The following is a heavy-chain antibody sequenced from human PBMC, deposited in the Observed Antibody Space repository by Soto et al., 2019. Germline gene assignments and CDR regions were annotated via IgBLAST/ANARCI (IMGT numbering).Heavy chain of an antibody. Sequence: QVQLVQSGAEVKKPGASVKVSCKASGYTFTSYGINWVRQAPGQGLEWMGWISANNGNTHYAQKLQGRFTMTAXTSTSTAYMELRSLRSDDTAVYYCARVQSGYDFAYWGQGTLVTVSS. CDR2: ISANNGNT. J-gene: IGHJ4*02. V-gene: IGHV1-18*01. CDR1: GYTFTSYG. CDR3: ARVQSGYDFAY. D-gene: IGHD5-12*01.